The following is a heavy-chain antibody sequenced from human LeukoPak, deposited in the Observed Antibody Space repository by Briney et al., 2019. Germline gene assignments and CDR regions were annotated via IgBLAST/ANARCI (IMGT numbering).Heavy chain of an antibody. D-gene: IGHD6-19*01. CDR3: AKLQQWLALFDY. V-gene: IGHV4-39*01. J-gene: IGHJ4*02. CDR2: IYYSGST. Sequence: ASETLSLTCTVSGGSISSSSYYWGWIRQPPGKGLEWIGSIYYSGSTYYNPSLKSRVTISVDTSKNQFSLKLSSVTAADTAAYYCAKLQQWLALFDYWGQGTLVTVSS. CDR1: GGSISSSSYY.